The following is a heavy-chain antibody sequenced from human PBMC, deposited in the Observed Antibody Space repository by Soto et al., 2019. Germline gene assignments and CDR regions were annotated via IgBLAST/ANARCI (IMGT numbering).Heavy chain of an antibody. CDR2: INHSGST. D-gene: IGHD6-19*01. Sequence: SETLSLTCAVYGGSFSGYYWSWIRQPPGKGLEWIGEINHSGSTNYNPSLKSRVTISVDTSKNQFSLKLSSVTAADTAVYYCARGVISSGWYNYCGQGTLVTVSS. CDR1: GGSFSGYY. J-gene: IGHJ4*02. CDR3: ARGVISSGWYNY. V-gene: IGHV4-34*01.